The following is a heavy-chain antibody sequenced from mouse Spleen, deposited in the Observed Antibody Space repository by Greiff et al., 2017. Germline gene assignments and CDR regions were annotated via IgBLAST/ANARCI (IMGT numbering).Heavy chain of an antibody. D-gene: IGHD2-10*01. CDR3: ASSYYGNYFDY. CDR2: IDPSDSET. J-gene: IGHJ2*01. CDR1: GYTFTSYW. Sequence: QVHVKQPGAELVRPGSSVKLSCKASGYTFTSYWMHWVKQRPIQGLEWIGNIDPSDSETHYNQKFKDKATLTVDKSSSTAYMQLSSLTSEDSAVYYCASSYYGNYFDYWGQGTTLTVSS. V-gene: IGHV1-52*01.